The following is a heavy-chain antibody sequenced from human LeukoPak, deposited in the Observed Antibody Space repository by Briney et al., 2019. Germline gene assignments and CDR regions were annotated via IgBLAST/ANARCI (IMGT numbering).Heavy chain of an antibody. Sequence: GGSLRLSCAASGFTFSSYSMNWVRQAPGKGLEWVSSISSSSSYIYYADSVKGRFTISRDNAKNSLYLQMNSLSAEDTAVYYCARQAYYDFWSGYFSAGDAFDIWGQGTMVTVSS. D-gene: IGHD3-3*01. CDR3: ARQAYYDFWSGYFSAGDAFDI. CDR1: GFTFSSYS. J-gene: IGHJ3*02. V-gene: IGHV3-21*01. CDR2: ISSSSSYI.